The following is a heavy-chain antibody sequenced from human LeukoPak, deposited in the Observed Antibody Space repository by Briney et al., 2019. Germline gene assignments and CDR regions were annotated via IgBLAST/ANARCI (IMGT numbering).Heavy chain of an antibody. CDR3: ARDPSSYYFDY. D-gene: IGHD6-13*01. CDR2: INPSGGST. CDR1: GYTFTSYY. V-gene: IGHV1-46*01. Sequence: GASVKVSCKASGYTFTSYYMHWVRQAPGQGLEWMGIINPSGGSTSYAQKFQGRVTMTRDTSTSTVYMELSSLRSEDTAVHYCARDPSSYYFDYWGQGTLVTVSS. J-gene: IGHJ4*02.